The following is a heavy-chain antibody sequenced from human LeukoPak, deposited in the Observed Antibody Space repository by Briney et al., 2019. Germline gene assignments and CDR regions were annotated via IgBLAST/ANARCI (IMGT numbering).Heavy chain of an antibody. Sequence: GGSLRLSCAASGFIFSGYYMSWVRQAPGKGLEWVAYISNSGSTIYYADSVKGRFTISRDNAKNSLYLQMSSLRAGDTAIYYCVRDQDEDRGSTTYDWWGQGTLVTVSS. D-gene: IGHD1-26*01. V-gene: IGHV3-11*01. CDR3: VRDQDEDRGSTTYDW. CDR2: ISNSGSTI. J-gene: IGHJ4*02. CDR1: GFIFSGYY.